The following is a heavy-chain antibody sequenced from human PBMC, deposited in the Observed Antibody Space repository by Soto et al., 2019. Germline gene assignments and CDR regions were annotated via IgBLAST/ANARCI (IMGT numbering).Heavy chain of an antibody. CDR3: AGRIAAAEDY. J-gene: IGHJ4*02. Sequence: QVQLQQWGAGLLKPSETLSLTCAVYGGSFSGYYWSWIRQPPGEGLEWIGEINHSGSTNYNPSLKSRVTISVDTSKNQFSLKLSSVTAADTAVYYCAGRIAAAEDYWGQGTLVTVSS. D-gene: IGHD6-13*01. CDR2: INHSGST. CDR1: GGSFSGYY. V-gene: IGHV4-34*01.